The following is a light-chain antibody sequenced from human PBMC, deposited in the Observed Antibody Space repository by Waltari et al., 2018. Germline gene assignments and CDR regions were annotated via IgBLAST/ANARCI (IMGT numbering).Light chain of an antibody. CDR2: AAS. Sequence: ETIMTQSPATLSVSPVERASLSCRASKSVSTNLAWYQQKPGQAPRLLIYAASSMGTDVPGMFSGGGSGTDFTLTISSLQSEDFAVYYCQQYNEWPYTFGQGTKVDIK. V-gene: IGKV3-15*01. CDR1: KSVSTN. CDR3: QQYNEWPYT. J-gene: IGKJ2*01.